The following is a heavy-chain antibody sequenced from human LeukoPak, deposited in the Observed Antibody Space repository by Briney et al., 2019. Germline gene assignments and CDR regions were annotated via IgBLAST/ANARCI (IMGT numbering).Heavy chain of an antibody. CDR2: ISSSGTAT. CDR1: GFTFSSYE. Sequence: PGGSLRLSCAASGFTFSSYEMNWVRQAPGKGLEWVSYISSSGTATHYADSVKGRFTISRDNAKNSLYLQMNRLRDEDTALYYCTRAEPVVPYHYWGQGTLVTVSS. V-gene: IGHV3-48*03. J-gene: IGHJ4*02. CDR3: TRAEPVVPYHY. D-gene: IGHD1-14*01.